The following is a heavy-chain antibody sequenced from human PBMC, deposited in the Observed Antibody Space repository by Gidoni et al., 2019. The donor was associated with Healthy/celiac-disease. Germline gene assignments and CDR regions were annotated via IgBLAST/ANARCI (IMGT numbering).Heavy chain of an antibody. D-gene: IGHD6-19*01. CDR1: GGPSSSSSYY. J-gene: IGHJ4*02. CDR2: IYYSGCT. Sequence: QLQLRESGPGLVKPSETLSLTCTVSGGPSSSSSYYWGWIRQPPGKGMEWIGSIYYSGCTYYNPSLKSRVTISVDTSKNPFSLKLSSVTAADTAVYYCARSYSSGWYYFDYWGQGTLVTVSS. CDR3: ARSYSSGWYYFDY. V-gene: IGHV4-39*07.